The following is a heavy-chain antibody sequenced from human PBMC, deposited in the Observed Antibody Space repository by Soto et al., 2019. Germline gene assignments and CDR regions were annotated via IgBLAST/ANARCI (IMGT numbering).Heavy chain of an antibody. CDR3: ARRTREYTSYGMDV. CDR1: GGSISRGGFY. V-gene: IGHV4-31*03. Sequence: QVQLQSSGPGLVKPSQTLSLTCTVSGGSISRGGFYWSWIRQHPGKGLEWLGYIYYSGTTSYNPSLXRXVEXSVDTSKNPFCLTLSSGTAADTAVYYCARRTREYTSYGMDVWGQGTTVTVSS. D-gene: IGHD6-6*01. CDR2: IYYSGTT. J-gene: IGHJ6*02.